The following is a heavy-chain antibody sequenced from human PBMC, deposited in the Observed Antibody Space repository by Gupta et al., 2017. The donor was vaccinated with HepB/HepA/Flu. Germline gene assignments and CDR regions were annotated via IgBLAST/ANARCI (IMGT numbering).Heavy chain of an antibody. V-gene: IGHV3-11*04. Sequence: QVQLVESGGGLVKPGGSLRLSCAASGFTFSDHFMSWIRHSPGKGLDGVSYISGLGITVYYADSVKGRFTISRDNANNSLYLQMNSLTAEDTALYYCARDGDVTGDGYYFDYWGQGALVTVSS. CDR2: ISGLGITV. D-gene: IGHD1-20*01. CDR3: ARDGDVTGDGYYFDY. J-gene: IGHJ4*02. CDR1: GFTFSDHF.